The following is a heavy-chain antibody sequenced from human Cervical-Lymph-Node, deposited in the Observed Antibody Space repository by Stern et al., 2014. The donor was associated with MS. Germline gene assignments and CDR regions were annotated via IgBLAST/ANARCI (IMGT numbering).Heavy chain of an antibody. V-gene: IGHV4-31*03. CDR2: ISYSGST. J-gene: IGHJ6*02. Sequence: QVQLQESGPGLVKPSQTLSLTCLVSGGSISRVGYYWSWIRQHPEKGLEWLGYISYSGSTYYNPSLKSRVTISVDTSKNQFSLKLISVTAADTAVYYCARGGERYNYYYGMDVWGQGTTVTVSS. D-gene: IGHD3-16*01. CDR3: ARGGERYNYYYGMDV. CDR1: GGSISRVGYY.